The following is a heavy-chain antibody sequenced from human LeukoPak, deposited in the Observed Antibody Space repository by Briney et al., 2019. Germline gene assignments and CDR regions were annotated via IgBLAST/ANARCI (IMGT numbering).Heavy chain of an antibody. CDR2: ISSSSSYI. V-gene: IGHV3-21*01. Sequence: GGSLRLSCAASGFTFSSYSMNWVRQAPGKGLEWVSSISSSSSYIYYADSVKGRFTISRDNAKNSLYLQMNSLRAEDTAVYYRASHVLRFLEWSNDAFDIWGQGTMVTVSS. J-gene: IGHJ3*02. D-gene: IGHD3-3*01. CDR3: ASHVLRFLEWSNDAFDI. CDR1: GFTFSSYS.